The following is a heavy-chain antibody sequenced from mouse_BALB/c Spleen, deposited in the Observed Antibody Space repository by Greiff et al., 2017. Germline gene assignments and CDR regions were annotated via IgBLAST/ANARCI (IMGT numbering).Heavy chain of an antibody. CDR1: GYTFTDYE. J-gene: IGHJ4*01. V-gene: IGHV1-15*01. CDR3: TRARRITLGAMDY. Sequence: VQLQQSGAELVRPGASVTLSCKASGYTFTDYEMHWVKQTPVHGLEWIGAIDPETCGTAYNQKFKGKATLTADKSSSTAYMELRSLTSEDSAVYYCTRARRITLGAMDYWGQGTSVTVSS. CDR2: IDPETCGT. D-gene: IGHD2-12*01.